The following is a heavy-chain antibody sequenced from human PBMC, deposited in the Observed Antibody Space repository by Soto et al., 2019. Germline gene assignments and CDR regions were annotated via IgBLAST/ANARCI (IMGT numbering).Heavy chain of an antibody. D-gene: IGHD3-16*02. Sequence: ASVKVSCKASGYTFTSYGISWVRQAPGQGLEWMGWISAYNGNTNYAQKLQGRVTMTTDTSTSTAYMELRSLRSDDTAVYYCARGLESIMITFGGVIAPRDWFDPWGQGSLVTVSS. V-gene: IGHV1-18*01. CDR1: GYTFTSYG. CDR3: ARGLESIMITFGGVIAPRDWFDP. CDR2: ISAYNGNT. J-gene: IGHJ5*02.